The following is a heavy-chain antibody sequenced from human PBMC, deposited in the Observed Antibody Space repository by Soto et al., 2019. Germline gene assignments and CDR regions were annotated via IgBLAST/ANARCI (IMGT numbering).Heavy chain of an antibody. Sequence: RGSLRLSCVASGFTFNIYEMNWVRQAPGKGLEWISYISTSGTDLYYADSVKGRFTISRHNAKNSLYLQMNSLRGEDTAVYYCARGEDGLSGYQTCWGQGTLVTVSS. J-gene: IGHJ4*02. D-gene: IGHD3-22*01. CDR3: ARGEDGLSGYQTC. CDR2: ISTSGTDL. CDR1: GFTFNIYE. V-gene: IGHV3-48*03.